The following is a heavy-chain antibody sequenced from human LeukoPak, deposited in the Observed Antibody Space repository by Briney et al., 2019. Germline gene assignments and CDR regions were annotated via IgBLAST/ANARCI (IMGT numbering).Heavy chain of an antibody. D-gene: IGHD3-10*01. V-gene: IGHV4-4*07. CDR2: IYTSGST. J-gene: IGHJ3*02. CDR1: GGSLSSYY. Sequence: HSETLSLTCPVSGGSLSSYYWNWIRQPAGKGLEWIGRIYTSGSTNYNPSLKSRVTISVDTSKSQFSLKLSSVTAADTALYYCARDKSRTYGSADAFDIWGEGTMVTVSS. CDR3: ARDKSRTYGSADAFDI.